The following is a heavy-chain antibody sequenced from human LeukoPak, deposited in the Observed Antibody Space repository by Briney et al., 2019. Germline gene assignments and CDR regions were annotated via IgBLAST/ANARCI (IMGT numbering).Heavy chain of an antibody. CDR1: GGSFSGYY. D-gene: IGHD5-18*01. CDR2: INHSGST. J-gene: IGHJ6*02. Sequence: SETLSLTCAVYGGSFSGYYWSWIRQPPGKGLEWIGEINHSGSTNYNPSLKSRVTISVDTSKNQFSLKLSSVTAADTAVYYCARGRSISGYDYSYYGMDVWGQGTTVTVSS. CDR3: ARGRSISGYDYSYYGMDV. V-gene: IGHV4-34*01.